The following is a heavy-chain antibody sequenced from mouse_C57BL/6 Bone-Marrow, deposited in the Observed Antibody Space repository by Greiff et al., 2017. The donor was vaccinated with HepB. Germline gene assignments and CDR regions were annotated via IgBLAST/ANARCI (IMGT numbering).Heavy chain of an antibody. CDR2: ISYDGSN. V-gene: IGHV3-6*01. CDR1: GYSITSGYY. CDR3: ARDTTVVATRYFDV. J-gene: IGHJ1*03. Sequence: EVKLVESGPGLVKPSQSLSLTCSVTGYSITSGYYWNWIRQFPGNKLEWMGYISYDGSNNYNPSLKNRISITRDTSKNQFFLKLNSVTTEDTATYYCARDTTVVATRYFDVWGTGTTVTVSS. D-gene: IGHD1-1*01.